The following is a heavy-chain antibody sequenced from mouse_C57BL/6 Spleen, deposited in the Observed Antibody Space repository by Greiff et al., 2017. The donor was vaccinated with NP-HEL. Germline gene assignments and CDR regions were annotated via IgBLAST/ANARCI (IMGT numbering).Heavy chain of an antibody. J-gene: IGHJ1*03. CDR1: GYTFTSYG. D-gene: IGHD1-1*01. V-gene: IGHV1-81*01. Sequence: VKLMESGAELARPGASVKLSCKASGYTFTSYGISWVKQRPGQGLEWIGEIYPRSGNTYYNEKFKGKATLTADKSSSTAYMGLRSLTSEDSAVYFGARGYYGSSYVSYWYFDGWGTGTTVTVSS. CDR3: ARGYYGSSYVSYWYFDG. CDR2: IYPRSGNT.